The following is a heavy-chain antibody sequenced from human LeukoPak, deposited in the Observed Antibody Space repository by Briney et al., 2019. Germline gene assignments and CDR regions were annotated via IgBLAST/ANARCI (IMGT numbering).Heavy chain of an antibody. D-gene: IGHD6-13*01. J-gene: IGHJ5*02. CDR1: GYTFTGYY. Sequence: ASVKVSCKASGYTFTGYYMHWVRQAPGQGLEWMGWINPNSGGTNYAQKFQGRVTMTRDTSISTAYMELSRLRSDDTAVYYCARDPGIRIAAAGLNWFDPWGQGTLVTVSS. CDR2: INPNSGGT. CDR3: ARDPGIRIAAAGLNWFDP. V-gene: IGHV1-2*02.